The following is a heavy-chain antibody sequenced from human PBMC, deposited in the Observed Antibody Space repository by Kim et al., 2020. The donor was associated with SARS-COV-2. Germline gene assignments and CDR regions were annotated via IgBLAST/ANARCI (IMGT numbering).Heavy chain of an antibody. V-gene: IGHV3-23*01. CDR1: GFTFSNYA. Sequence: GGSLRLSCAASGFTFSNYAMGWVRQAQGKGLEWVSAISTSGTFYGDSVKGRFTISRDNSKNTLYLQMNSLRAEDTAIYYCARDRRGPAAGTWYFDLWGRGTLVTVSS. D-gene: IGHD6-13*01. CDR2: ISTSGT. J-gene: IGHJ2*01. CDR3: ARDRRGPAAGTWYFDL.